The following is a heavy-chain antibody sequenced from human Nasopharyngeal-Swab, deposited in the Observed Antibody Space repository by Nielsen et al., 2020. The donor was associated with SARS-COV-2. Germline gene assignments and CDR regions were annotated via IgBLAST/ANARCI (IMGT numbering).Heavy chain of an antibody. CDR2: INHSGST. V-gene: IGHV4-34*01. J-gene: IGHJ4*02. Sequence: PGKGLEWIGEINHSGSTNYNPSLKSRVTISVDTFKNQFSLKLSSVTAADTAVYYCARVPLGRVRGVNLFDYWGQGTLVTVSS. CDR3: ARVPLGRVRGVNLFDY. D-gene: IGHD3-10*01.